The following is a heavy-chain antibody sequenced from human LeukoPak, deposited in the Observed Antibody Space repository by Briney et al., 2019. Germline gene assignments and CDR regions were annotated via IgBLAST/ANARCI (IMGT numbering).Heavy chain of an antibody. D-gene: IGHD3-16*02. V-gene: IGHV3-30-3*01. J-gene: IGHJ4*02. CDR3: ARPYYVWGSYRYKGTEYYFDY. CDR1: GFTFSSYA. CDR2: ISYDGSNK. Sequence: GGSLRLSCAASGFTFSSYAMHWVRQAPGKGLEWVAVISYDGSNKYYADSVKGRFTISRDNSKNTLYLQMNSLRAEDTAVYYCARPYYVWGSYRYKGTEYYFDYWGQGTLVTVS.